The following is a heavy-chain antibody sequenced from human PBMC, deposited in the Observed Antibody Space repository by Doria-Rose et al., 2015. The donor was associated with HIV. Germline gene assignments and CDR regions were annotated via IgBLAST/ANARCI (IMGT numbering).Heavy chain of an antibody. CDR1: GVSLSSPGMG. CDR3: ARIKSSRWYHKYYFDF. J-gene: IGHJ4*02. CDR2: IFSDDER. D-gene: IGHD6-13*01. V-gene: IGHV2-26*01. Sequence: QVTLKESGPVLVKPTETLTLTCTVSGVSLSSPGMGVSWIRQPPGKALEWLANIFSDDERSYKTPLKSRLTISGGTSKSQVVLTMTDMDPVDTATYYCARIKSSRWYHKYYFDFWGQGTLVIVSA.